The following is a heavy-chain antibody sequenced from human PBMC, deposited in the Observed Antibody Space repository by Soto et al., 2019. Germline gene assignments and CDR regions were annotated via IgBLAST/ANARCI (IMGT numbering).Heavy chain of an antibody. CDR2: IYPGDSDT. V-gene: IGHV5-51*01. CDR1: GYTFTNYW. CDR3: AASIFYYGMDV. Sequence: PGESLKISCKGSGYTFTNYWIGWVRQMPGKGLEWMGIIYPGDSDTKYNPSFQGQVTISAGKSLTTTYLQWSSLKASDTAIYYCAASIFYYGMDVWGQGTTVTVSS. J-gene: IGHJ6*02.